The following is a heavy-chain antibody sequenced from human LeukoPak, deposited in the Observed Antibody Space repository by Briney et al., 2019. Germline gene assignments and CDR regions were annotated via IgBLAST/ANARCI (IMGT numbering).Heavy chain of an antibody. J-gene: IGHJ4*02. D-gene: IGHD2-2*02. CDR1: GRSFSGYY. Sequence: SETLSLTCAVYGRSFSGYYWSWIRQPPGKGLEWIGEINHSGSTNYNPSLKSRVTISVDTSKNQFSLKLSSVTAADTAVYYCARHRRLGYCSSTSCYMLGYFDYWGQGTLVTVSS. CDR3: ARHRRLGYCSSTSCYMLGYFDY. V-gene: IGHV4-34*01. CDR2: INHSGST.